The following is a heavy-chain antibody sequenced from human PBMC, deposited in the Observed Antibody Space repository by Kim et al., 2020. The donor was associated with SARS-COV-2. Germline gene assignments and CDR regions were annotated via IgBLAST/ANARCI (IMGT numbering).Heavy chain of an antibody. Sequence: SETLSLTCAVYGGSFSGYYWSWIRQPPGKGLEWIGEINHSGSTNYNPSLKSRVTISVDTSKNQFSLKLSSVTAADTAVYYCARVKVHRAVAGYYYYGMDVWGQGTTVTVSS. CDR1: GGSFSGYY. J-gene: IGHJ6*02. CDR3: ARVKVHRAVAGYYYYGMDV. D-gene: IGHD6-19*01. V-gene: IGHV4-34*01. CDR2: INHSGST.